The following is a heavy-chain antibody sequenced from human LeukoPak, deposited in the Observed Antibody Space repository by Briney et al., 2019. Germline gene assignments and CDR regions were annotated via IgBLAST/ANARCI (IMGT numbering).Heavy chain of an antibody. Sequence: PGGSLRLSCAASGFTFSSYSMNWVRQAPGKGLEWVSYISSSSSTIYYADSVKGRFTISRDNSKNTLYLQMNSLRAEDAAVYYCANTLGRAVAPVDYWGQGTLVTVSS. CDR1: GFTFSSYS. J-gene: IGHJ4*02. V-gene: IGHV3-48*01. D-gene: IGHD6-13*01. CDR2: ISSSSSTI. CDR3: ANTLGRAVAPVDY.